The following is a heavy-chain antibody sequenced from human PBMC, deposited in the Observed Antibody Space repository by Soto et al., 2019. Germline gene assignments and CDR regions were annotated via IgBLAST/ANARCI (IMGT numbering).Heavy chain of an antibody. D-gene: IGHD2-2*01. CDR2: IYSGGRT. CDR1: GFTVSSNY. J-gene: IGHJ6*02. V-gene: IGHV3-53*01. Sequence: GGSLRLSCAASGFTVSSNYMSWVRQAPGKGLEWVSVIYSGGRTYYADAGKGRFTISRANSKNTLYLQINSLRAQDTAVYYCARAKLGYCRSTSCYHYYYGMDVWGQGTTVTVSS. CDR3: ARAKLGYCRSTSCYHYYYGMDV.